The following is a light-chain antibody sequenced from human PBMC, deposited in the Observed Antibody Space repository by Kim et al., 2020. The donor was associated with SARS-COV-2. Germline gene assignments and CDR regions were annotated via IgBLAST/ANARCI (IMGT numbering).Light chain of an antibody. V-gene: IGLV3-1*01. J-gene: IGLJ3*02. CDR2: QDT. CDR1: GLGDKF. Sequence: SVSPGLTATITCSGSGLGDKFAFWYQQKPGQSPVLVIYQDTRRPSGSPERFSGSNSGNTATLTISGTQAMDAADYYCQAWDSSAGVFGGGTQLTVL. CDR3: QAWDSSAGV.